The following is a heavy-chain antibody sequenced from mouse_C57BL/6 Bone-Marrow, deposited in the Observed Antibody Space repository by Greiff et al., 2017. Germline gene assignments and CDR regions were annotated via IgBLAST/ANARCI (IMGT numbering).Heavy chain of an antibody. CDR3: ARLGSSPFDY. CDR2: INPSSGYT. D-gene: IGHD1-3*01. J-gene: IGHJ2*01. V-gene: IGHV1-4*01. CDR1: GYTFTSYT. Sequence: QVQLQQSGAELARPGASVKMSCKASGYTFTSYTMHWVKQRPGQGLEWIGYINPSSGYTKYNQKFKDKATLTADKSSSTTYMQLSSLTSEDSAVYYCARLGSSPFDYWGQGTTLTVSS.